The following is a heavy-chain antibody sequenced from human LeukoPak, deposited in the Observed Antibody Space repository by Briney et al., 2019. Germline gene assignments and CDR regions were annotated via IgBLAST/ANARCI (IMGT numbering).Heavy chain of an antibody. CDR1: GXTFNSYA. J-gene: IGHJ3*02. V-gene: IGHV3-23*01. CDR3: AKDRRESSGLGAFDI. D-gene: IGHD6-19*01. Sequence: PGGSLRLSCAASGXTFNSYAMNWVRQAPGKGLEWVSVISGSGGSTYYADSVKGRFTISRDNSKNTLYLQMSSLRAEDTALYYCAKDRRESSGLGAFDIWGQGTLVTVSS. CDR2: ISGSGGST.